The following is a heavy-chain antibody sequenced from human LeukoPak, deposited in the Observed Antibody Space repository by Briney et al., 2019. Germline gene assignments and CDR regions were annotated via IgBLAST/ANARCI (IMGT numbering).Heavy chain of an antibody. Sequence: GGSLRLSCAASGFTFSSYAMSWVRQAPGKGLEWVSAISGSGGSTFYADPVKGRFTISRDNSKNTLYLQMNSLRAEDTAVYYCAKNSGWLAHFDYWGQGTLVTVSS. V-gene: IGHV3-23*01. CDR1: GFTFSSYA. CDR3: AKNSGWLAHFDY. CDR2: ISGSGGST. J-gene: IGHJ4*02. D-gene: IGHD6-19*01.